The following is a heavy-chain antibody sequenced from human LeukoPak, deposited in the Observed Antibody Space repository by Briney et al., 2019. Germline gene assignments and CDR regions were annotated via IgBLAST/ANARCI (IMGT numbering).Heavy chain of an antibody. Sequence: PSETLSLTCTVSGGSISSHYWSWIRQPPGKGLEWIGYIYYSGSTNYNPSLKSRVTISVDTSKNQFSLELSSVTAADTAVYYCARRYYDFWSGSLGMDVWGKGTTVTVSS. CDR3: ARRYYDFWSGSLGMDV. J-gene: IGHJ6*04. CDR2: IYYSGST. D-gene: IGHD3-3*01. V-gene: IGHV4-59*11. CDR1: GGSISSHY.